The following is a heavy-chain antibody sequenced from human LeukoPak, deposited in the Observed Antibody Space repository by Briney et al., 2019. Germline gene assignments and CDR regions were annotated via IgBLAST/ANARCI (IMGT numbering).Heavy chain of an antibody. CDR2: ISGSSTHT. CDR1: GFTFSDYY. D-gene: IGHD2-2*01. J-gene: IGHJ4*02. CDR3: ATPGLLGYCSSAICAPPGY. Sequence: NPGGSLRLSCAASGFTFSDYYMSWIRQAPGKGLEWGSYISGSSTHTNYADSVKGRFTISRDNAKKSLYLQMNSLRAEDTAVYYCATPGLLGYCSSAICAPPGYWGQGTLVTVSS. V-gene: IGHV3-11*03.